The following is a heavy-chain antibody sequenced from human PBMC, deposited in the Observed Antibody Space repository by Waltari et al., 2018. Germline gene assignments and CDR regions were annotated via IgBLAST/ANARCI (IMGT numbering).Heavy chain of an antibody. CDR2: ISYDGSNK. Sequence: QVQLVESGGGVVQPGRSLRLSCAASGFTFSSYAMHWVRQAPGKGLEWVAVISYDGSNKYYADSVKGRFTISRDNSKNTLYLQMNSLRAEDTAVYYCARDGEMVRGVIVLDYWGQGTLVTVSS. CDR3: ARDGEMVRGVIVLDY. J-gene: IGHJ4*02. CDR1: GFTFSSYA. V-gene: IGHV3-30-3*01. D-gene: IGHD3-10*01.